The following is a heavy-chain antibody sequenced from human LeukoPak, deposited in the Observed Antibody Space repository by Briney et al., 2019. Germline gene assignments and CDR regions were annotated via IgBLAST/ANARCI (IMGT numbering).Heavy chain of an antibody. CDR2: INTNTGNP. Sequence: GASVKVSCKASGYTFTSYAMNWVRQAPGQALEWMGWINTNTGNPTYAQGFTGRFVFSLDTSVSRAYLQISSLKAEDTAVYYCARRETTVTTVYWGQGTLVTVSS. CDR3: ARRETTVTTVY. J-gene: IGHJ4*02. V-gene: IGHV7-4-1*02. CDR1: GYTFTSYA. D-gene: IGHD4-17*01.